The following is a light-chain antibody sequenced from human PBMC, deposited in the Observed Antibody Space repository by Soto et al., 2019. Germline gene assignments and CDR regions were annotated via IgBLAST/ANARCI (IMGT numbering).Light chain of an antibody. V-gene: IGKV3-20*01. CDR2: GAS. J-gene: IGKJ4*01. CDR3: QQYSTSPLT. CDR1: QSVSSNY. Sequence: EIVLTQSPGTLSLSPGERATLSCRASQSVSSNYLAWYQQKPGQAPSLLIYGASSRATGIPDRFSGSGSRTDFTLTISRLEPEDFAVYYCQQYSTSPLTFGGGTKVEIK.